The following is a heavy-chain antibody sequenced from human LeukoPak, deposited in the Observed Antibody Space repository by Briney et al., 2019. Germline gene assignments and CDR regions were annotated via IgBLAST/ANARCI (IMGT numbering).Heavy chain of an antibody. CDR2: ISSSSSYI. Sequence: PGGSLRLSCAASGFTFSSYMMTWVRQAPGKGLEWVSSISSSSSYIYYADSVKGRFTISRDNAKNSLYLQMNSLRAEDTAVYYCASPATFDMWGQGTVVTVSA. CDR1: GFTFSSYM. V-gene: IGHV3-21*01. J-gene: IGHJ3*02. CDR3: ASPATFDM.